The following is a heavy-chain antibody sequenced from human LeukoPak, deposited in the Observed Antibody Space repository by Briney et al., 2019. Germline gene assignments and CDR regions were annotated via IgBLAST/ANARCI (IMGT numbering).Heavy chain of an antibody. D-gene: IGHD2-15*01. J-gene: IGHJ6*03. CDR1: GGSFSGYY. V-gene: IGHV4-34*01. CDR2: INHSGST. CDR3: ARRAYCSGGSCYSYYYYYMDV. Sequence: PSETLSLTCAVYGGSFSGYYWSWIRQPPGKGLEWIGEINHSGSTNYNPSLKSRVTISVDTSKNQFSLKLSSVTAADTAVYYCARRAYCSGGSCYSYYYYYMDVWGKGTTVTISS.